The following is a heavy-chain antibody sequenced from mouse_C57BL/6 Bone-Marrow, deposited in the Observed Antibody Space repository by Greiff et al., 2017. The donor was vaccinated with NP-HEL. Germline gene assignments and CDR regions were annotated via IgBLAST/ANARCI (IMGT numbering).Heavy chain of an antibody. CDR1: GYTFTDYY. V-gene: IGHV1-19*01. J-gene: IGHJ1*03. CDR2: INPYNGGT. D-gene: IGHD2-3*01. CDR3: ARGGWLLGYFDV. Sequence: VQLKQSGPVLVKPGASVKMSCKASGYTFTDYYMNWVKQSHGKSLEWIGVINPYNGGTSYNQKFKGKATLTVDKSSSTAYMELSSLTSEDSAVYCGARGGWLLGYFDVWGTGTTVTVSS.